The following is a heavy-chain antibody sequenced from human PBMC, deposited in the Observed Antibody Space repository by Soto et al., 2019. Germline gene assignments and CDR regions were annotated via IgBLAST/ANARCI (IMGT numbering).Heavy chain of an antibody. CDR2: IYYSGST. V-gene: IGHV4-39*01. D-gene: IGHD3-10*01. CDR1: GGSISSSSYY. Sequence: TSETLSLTCTVSGGSISSSSYYWGRIRQPPGKGLEWIGSIYYSGSTYYNPSLKSRVTISVDTSKNQFSLKLGSVTAADTAVYYCASTRPPGWFDPWGQGTLVTVSS. J-gene: IGHJ5*02. CDR3: ASTRPPGWFDP.